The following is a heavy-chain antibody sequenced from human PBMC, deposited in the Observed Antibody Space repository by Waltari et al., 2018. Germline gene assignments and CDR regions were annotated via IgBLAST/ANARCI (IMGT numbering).Heavy chain of an antibody. V-gene: IGHV3-7*01. CDR2: RKQDGSEK. CDR3: ARVSWDTITRKGIDY. J-gene: IGHJ4*02. D-gene: IGHD1-26*01. CDR1: GFTFSTYW. Sequence: EVQLVESGGDLVQPGGALRLSCAASGFTFSTYWMSWVRQAPGGGLEWVAKRKQDGSEKLYVDSVKGRFTISRDNARNSLYLQMNSLRGEDTAVYYCARVSWDTITRKGIDYWGLGTLVIVSS.